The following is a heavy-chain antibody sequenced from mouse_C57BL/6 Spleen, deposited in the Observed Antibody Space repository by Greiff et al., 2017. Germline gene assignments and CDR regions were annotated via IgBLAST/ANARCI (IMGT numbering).Heavy chain of an antibody. V-gene: IGHV2-4*01. D-gene: IGHD2-3*01. CDR2: IWSGGST. J-gene: IGHJ2*01. CDR3: ANDGYYPYFDY. Sequence: VQLQQSGPGLVQPSQSLSITCTVSGFSLTSYGVHWVRQPPGKGLEWLGVIWSGGSTDYNAAFISRLSISKDNSKSQFFFKMNSLQADDTAIYYCANDGYYPYFDYWGQGTTLTVSS. CDR1: GFSLTSYG.